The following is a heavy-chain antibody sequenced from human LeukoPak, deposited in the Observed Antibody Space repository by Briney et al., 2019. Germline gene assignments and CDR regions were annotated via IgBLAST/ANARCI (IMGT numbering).Heavy chain of an antibody. Sequence: WGSLRLSCAASGFTFSSYAMHWVRQAPGKGLEWVAVISYDGSNKYYADSVKGRFTISRDNSKNTLYLQMNSLRAEDTAVYYCAREKGGYCSSTSCEYIDYWGQGTLVTVSS. J-gene: IGHJ4*02. CDR1: GFTFSSYA. CDR3: AREKGGYCSSTSCEYIDY. D-gene: IGHD2-2*01. CDR2: ISYDGSNK. V-gene: IGHV3-30*04.